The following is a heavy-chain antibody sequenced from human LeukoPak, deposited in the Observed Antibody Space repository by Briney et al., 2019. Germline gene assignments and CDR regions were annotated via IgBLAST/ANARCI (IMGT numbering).Heavy chain of an antibody. CDR2: IKSEAGGGTT. CDR1: GFTFNDAW. Sequence: GGSLRLSCAASGFTFNDAWMNWVRQAPGKGLEWVGRIKSEAGGGTTDYAAPVKARFSISRDDSQNTLYLQMNNLKMEDTAVYYYTTNDAFDIWGQGTMVTVFS. J-gene: IGHJ3*02. V-gene: IGHV3-15*01. CDR3: TTNDAFDI.